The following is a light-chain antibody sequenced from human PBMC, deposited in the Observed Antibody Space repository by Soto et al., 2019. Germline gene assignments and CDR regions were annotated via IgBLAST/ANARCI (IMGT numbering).Light chain of an antibody. CDR3: QQYGSSPPVT. V-gene: IGKV3-20*01. CDR1: QSVSSSY. Sequence: EIVLTQSPGTLSLSPGERATLSCRASQSVSSSYLAWYQQKPGQAPRLLIYGASGRATGIPDRFSGSVSGTDFTLTISRLEPEDFAVYYCQQYGSSPPVTFGQGKRMEIK. J-gene: IGKJ5*01. CDR2: GAS.